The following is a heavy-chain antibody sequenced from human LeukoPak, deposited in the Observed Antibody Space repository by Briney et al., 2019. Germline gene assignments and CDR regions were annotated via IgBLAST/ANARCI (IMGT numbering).Heavy chain of an antibody. CDR3: ARTYSSSWPPYYYYGMDV. V-gene: IGHV4-38-2*01. D-gene: IGHD6-13*01. CDR1: GYSISSGYY. Sequence: PSETLSLTCAVTGYSISSGYYWGWIRQPPGKGLEWIGSIYHSGSTYYNPSLKSRVTISVDTSKNQFSLKLSSVTAADTAVYYCARTYSSSWPPYYYYGMDVWGKGTTVTVSS. CDR2: IYHSGST. J-gene: IGHJ6*04.